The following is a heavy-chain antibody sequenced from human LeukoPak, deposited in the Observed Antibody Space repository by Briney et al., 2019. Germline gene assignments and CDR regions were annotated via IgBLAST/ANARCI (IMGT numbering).Heavy chain of an antibody. J-gene: IGHJ3*02. Sequence: SETLSLTCAVSGYPISSGYYWGWIRQPPGKGLEWIGSIYHSGSTYYNPSLKSRVTISVDTSKKQFSLKLSSVTAADTAVYYCARWDSGEWFHDAFDIWGQGTMVTVS. CDR2: IYHSGST. CDR1: GYPISSGYY. D-gene: IGHD3-3*01. CDR3: ARWDSGEWFHDAFDI. V-gene: IGHV4-38-2*01.